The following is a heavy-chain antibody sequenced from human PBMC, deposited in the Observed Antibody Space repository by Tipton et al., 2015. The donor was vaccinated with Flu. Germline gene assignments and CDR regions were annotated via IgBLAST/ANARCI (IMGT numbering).Heavy chain of an antibody. CDR1: GGSISSYY. D-gene: IGHD3-16*01. CDR2: IYTSGST. V-gene: IGHV4-4*07. CDR3: ARDRKLWGIDY. Sequence: TLSLTCTVSGGSISSYYWSWIRQPAGKGLEWIGRIYTSGSTNYNPSLKSLVTMSVDTSKNQFSLKLSSVTAADTSVYYCARDRKLWGIDYWGQGTLVTVSS. J-gene: IGHJ4*02.